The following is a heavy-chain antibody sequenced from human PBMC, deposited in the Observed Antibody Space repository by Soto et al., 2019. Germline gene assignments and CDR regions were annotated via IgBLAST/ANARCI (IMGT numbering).Heavy chain of an antibody. Sequence: SETLSLTCAVYGGSFSGYYWSWIRQPPGKGLEWIGEINHSGSTNYNPSLKSRVTISVDTSKDQFSLKLTSVTAADTAVYYCARRYGGNFDYWGQGTLVTVSS. J-gene: IGHJ4*02. D-gene: IGHD1-26*01. CDR1: GGSFSGYY. CDR3: ARRYGGNFDY. V-gene: IGHV4-34*01. CDR2: INHSGST.